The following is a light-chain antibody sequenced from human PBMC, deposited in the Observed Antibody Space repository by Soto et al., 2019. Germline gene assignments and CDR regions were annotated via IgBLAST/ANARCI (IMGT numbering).Light chain of an antibody. V-gene: IGKV1-5*01. CDR2: DAS. Sequence: DIQMTHSPSALSASVGYRFTITCRASQSIKTWLAWYQRKPGRAPNLLIYDASSLQSGVPSRFSGSGSGTEFTLTISSLQPDDSATYYCQHYNSYSEAFGQGTKVDIK. J-gene: IGKJ1*01. CDR3: QHYNSYSEA. CDR1: QSIKTW.